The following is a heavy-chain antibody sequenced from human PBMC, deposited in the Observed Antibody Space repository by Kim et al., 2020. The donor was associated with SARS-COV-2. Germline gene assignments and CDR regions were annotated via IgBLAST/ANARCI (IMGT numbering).Heavy chain of an antibody. CDR2: INHSGST. J-gene: IGHJ6*02. D-gene: IGHD5-12*01. Sequence: SETLSLTCAVYGGSFSGYYWSWIRQPPGKGLEWIGEINHSGSTNYNPSLKSRVTISVDTSKNQFSLKLSSVTAADTAVYYCAVGGAEMATTVGMDVWGQGTTVTVSS. V-gene: IGHV4-34*01. CDR1: GGSFSGYY. CDR3: AVGGAEMATTVGMDV.